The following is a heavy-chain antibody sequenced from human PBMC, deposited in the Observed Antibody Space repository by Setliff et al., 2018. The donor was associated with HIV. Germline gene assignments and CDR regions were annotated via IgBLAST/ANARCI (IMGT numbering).Heavy chain of an antibody. V-gene: IGHV1-3*01. CDR3: ANGGSGGQFDY. CDR1: GYTFTSYD. CDR2: INLVTGKT. J-gene: IGHJ4*02. Sequence: ASVKVSCKTSGYTFTSYDVHWVRQATGQGLEWMGWINLVTGKTAYLQKFQGRVTITRDTSASTASTAYMEMSGLSSEDTAIYYCANGGSGGQFDYWGQGTLVTVSS. D-gene: IGHD3-16*01.